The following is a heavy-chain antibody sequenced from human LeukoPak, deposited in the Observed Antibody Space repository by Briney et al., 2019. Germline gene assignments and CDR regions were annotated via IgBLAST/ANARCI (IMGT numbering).Heavy chain of an antibody. CDR1: GGSFSGYY. V-gene: IGHV4-59*01. Sequence: PSETLSLTCAVYGGSFSGYYWSWIRQPPGKGLEWIGYIYYSGSTNYNPSLKSRVTISVDTSKNQFSLKLSSVTAADTAVYYCARAHYYDSSGYYFDYWGQGTLVTVSS. CDR2: IYYSGST. CDR3: ARAHYYDSSGYYFDY. D-gene: IGHD3-22*01. J-gene: IGHJ4*02.